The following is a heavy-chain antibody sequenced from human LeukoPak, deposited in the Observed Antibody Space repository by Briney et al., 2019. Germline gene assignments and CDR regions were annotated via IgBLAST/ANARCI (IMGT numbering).Heavy chain of an antibody. CDR3: ARSVEGYCSGGSCYSYYYYMDV. CDR2: INHSGST. D-gene: IGHD2-15*01. J-gene: IGHJ6*03. V-gene: IGHV4-34*01. CDR1: GGSFSGYY. Sequence: SETLSLTCAVYGGSFSGYYWSWIRQPPGKGLEWIGEINHSGSTNYNPSLKSRVTISVDTSKNQFSLKLSSVTAADTAVYYCARSVEGYCSGGSCYSYYYYMDVWGKGTAVTVSS.